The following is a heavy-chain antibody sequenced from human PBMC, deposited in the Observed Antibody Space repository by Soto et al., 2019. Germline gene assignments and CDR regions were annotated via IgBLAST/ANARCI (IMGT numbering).Heavy chain of an antibody. V-gene: IGHV3-7*01. CDR2: INQDGSDK. D-gene: IGHD2-21*01. J-gene: IGHJ5*02. Sequence: EVQVVESGGGLVQPGGSLRLSCAASGFTFGIHWMTWVRQVPGKGLEWVANINQDGSDKYYVDSVKGRFIISRYNAKDSLYLQMNSLRVEDTAVYYCATSMRHTLDPWGQGTLVTVS. CDR3: ATSMRHTLDP. CDR1: GFTFGIHW.